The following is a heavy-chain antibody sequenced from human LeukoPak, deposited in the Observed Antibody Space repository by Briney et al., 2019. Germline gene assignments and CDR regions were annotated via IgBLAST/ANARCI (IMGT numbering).Heavy chain of an antibody. J-gene: IGHJ4*02. CDR1: GFTFSSYS. CDR3: ARDITVAGTVDY. V-gene: IGHV3-21*01. CDR2: ISSSSSYI. Sequence: KPGGPLRLSCAASGFTFSSYSMNWVRQAPGKGLEWVSSISSSSSYIYYADSVKGRFTISRDNAKNSLYLQMNSLRAEGTAVYYCARDITVAGTVDYWGQGTLVTVSS. D-gene: IGHD6-19*01.